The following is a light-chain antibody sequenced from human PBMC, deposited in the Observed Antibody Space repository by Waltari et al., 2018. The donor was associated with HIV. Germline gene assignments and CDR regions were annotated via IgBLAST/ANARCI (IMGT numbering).Light chain of an antibody. CDR3: QQLNTYPLT. CDR1: QDISRD. CDR2: AAS. Sequence: DIQTQSPSFLSASVGDRVSITCRASQDISRDLAWYQQKPGKAPELLISAASNLQSGVPIRFSGSGSETEFTLTINSLQPEDSATYSCQQLNTYPLTFGGGTRVDIK. V-gene: IGKV1-9*01. J-gene: IGKJ4*01.